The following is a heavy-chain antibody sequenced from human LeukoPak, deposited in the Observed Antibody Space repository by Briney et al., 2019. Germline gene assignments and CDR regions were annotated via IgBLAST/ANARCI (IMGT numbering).Heavy chain of an antibody. V-gene: IGHV3-23*01. D-gene: IGHD3-10*01. Sequence: GGSLRLSCEASGFTFSAYAMTWVRQAPGKGLEWVSSIGSDNKPHYSESVKGRFTISRDNSKNTLSLQMNSLRAEDTAVYYCVRDISGEKSFDYWGQGTLVTVSS. CDR2: IGSDNKP. J-gene: IGHJ4*02. CDR3: VRDISGEKSFDY. CDR1: GFTFSAYA.